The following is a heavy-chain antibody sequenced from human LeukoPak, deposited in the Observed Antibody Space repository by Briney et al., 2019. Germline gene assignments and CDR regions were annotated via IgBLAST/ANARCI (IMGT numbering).Heavy chain of an antibody. V-gene: IGHV1-2*02. CDR1: GYTFTGYY. D-gene: IGHD5-18*01. J-gene: IGHJ4*02. CDR2: INPNSGGT. Sequence: VSVKVSCKASGYTFTGYYMHWVRQAPGQGLEWMGWINPNSGGTNYAQKFQGRVTMTRDTSISTAYMELSRLRSDDTAVYYCARVDTAMVTSIDYWGQGTLVTVSS. CDR3: ARVDTAMVTSIDY.